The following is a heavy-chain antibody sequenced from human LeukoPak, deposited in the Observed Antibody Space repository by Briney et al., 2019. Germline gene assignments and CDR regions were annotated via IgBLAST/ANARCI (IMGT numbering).Heavy chain of an antibody. V-gene: IGHV3-7*01. J-gene: IGHJ4*02. CDR1: GFTFTSYW. D-gene: IGHD1-14*01. CDR2: IKQDGSEK. CDR3: ARDPDRDGVDY. Sequence: PGGSLRLSCAASGFTFTSYWMNWLRQAPGMGLEWVANIKQDGSEKYYVDSVKGRFTISRDNAKNSLYLQMNSLRAEDTAVYYCARDPDRDGVDYWGQGTLVTVSS.